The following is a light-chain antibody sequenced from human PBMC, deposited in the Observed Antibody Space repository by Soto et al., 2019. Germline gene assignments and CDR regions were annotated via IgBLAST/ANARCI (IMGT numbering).Light chain of an antibody. V-gene: IGLV2-14*01. J-gene: IGLJ1*01. CDR1: SSDVGGYNY. CDR3: SSYTSSSTLEV. Sequence: QSVLTQPASVSGSPVQSITISCTGTSSDVGGYNYVSWYQQHPGKAPKLMIYDVSNRPSGVSNRFSGSKSGNTASLTISGLQAEDEADYYCSSYTSSSTLEVFGTGTKLTVL. CDR2: DVS.